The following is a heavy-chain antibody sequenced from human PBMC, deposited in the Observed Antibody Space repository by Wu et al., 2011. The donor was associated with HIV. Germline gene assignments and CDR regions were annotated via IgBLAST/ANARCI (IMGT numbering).Heavy chain of an antibody. V-gene: IGHV1-8*02. Sequence: QSGAEVRKPGASVRVSCKASGYTFSNYDINWVRQAPGQGLEWMGWLNPKSGNTGFGRRFQGRVALTRDTSINTAYMELSSLRFEDTAVYYCARGRGLQAFEFWGRGTLVTVSP. CDR2: LNPKSGNT. CDR3: ARGRGLQAFEF. CDR1: GYTFSNYD. J-gene: IGHJ4*02. D-gene: IGHD3-10*01.